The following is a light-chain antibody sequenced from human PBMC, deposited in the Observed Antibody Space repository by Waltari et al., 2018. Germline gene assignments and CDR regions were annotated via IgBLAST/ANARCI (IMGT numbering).Light chain of an antibody. J-gene: IGKJ2*01. CDR2: WAS. V-gene: IGKV4-1*01. CDR3: QQYYSTPPHT. Sequence: DIVMTQSPDSLVVSLGERATINCKSSQSVLYSSNNKNYLAWYQRKPGQPPKLLIYWASTRESGVPDRFSGSGSGTDFTLTISSLQAEDVAVYYCQQYYSTPPHTFGQGTKLEIK. CDR1: QSVLYSSNNKNY.